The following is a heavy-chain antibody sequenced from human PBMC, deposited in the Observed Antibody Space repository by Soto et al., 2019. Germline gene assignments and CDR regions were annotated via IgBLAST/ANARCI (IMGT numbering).Heavy chain of an antibody. CDR3: AREVQVHTPAFVY. CDR1: GGTFNTYA. J-gene: IGHJ4*02. D-gene: IGHD3-10*01. CDR2: ISPMFGAA. V-gene: IGHV1-69*19. Sequence: QVQLVQSGAEMKKPGSSVKVSCQSSGGTFNTYAMNWVRQAPGQGPEWMGDISPMFGAANYAPKFQGRVTITADESTSTSYMQSSSLTSEDTALYFCAREVQVHTPAFVYWGQGTLVTVSS.